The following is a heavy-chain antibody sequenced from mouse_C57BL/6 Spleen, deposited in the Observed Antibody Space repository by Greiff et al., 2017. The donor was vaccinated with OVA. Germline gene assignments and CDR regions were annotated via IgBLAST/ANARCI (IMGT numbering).Heavy chain of an antibody. CDR2: IWRGGST. CDR3: AKASYSDGYFDV. J-gene: IGHJ1*03. V-gene: IGHV2-5*01. Sequence: QVQLQQSGPGLVQPSQSLSITCTVSGFSLTSSGVHWVRQSPGQGLEWLGVIWRGGSTDYNAAFMSRLSITKDNTKSQVFFKMNSLQADDAAIYYCAKASYSDGYFDVWGTGTTVTVSS. D-gene: IGHD2-12*01. CDR1: GFSLTSSG.